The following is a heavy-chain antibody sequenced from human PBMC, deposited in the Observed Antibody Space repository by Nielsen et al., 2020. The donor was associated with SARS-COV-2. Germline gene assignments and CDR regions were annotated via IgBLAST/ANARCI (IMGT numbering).Heavy chain of an antibody. J-gene: IGHJ5*02. CDR2: IYYSGST. D-gene: IGHD5-18*01. CDR3: ARGEAESVYSYGLGH. CDR1: GGSISSYY. V-gene: IGHV4-59*01. Sequence: SETLSLTCTVSGGSISSYYWSWIRQPPGKGLEWIGYIYYSGSTNYNPSLKSRVTISVDTSKNQFSLKLSSVTAADTAVYYCARGEAESVYSYGLGHWGQGTLVTVSS.